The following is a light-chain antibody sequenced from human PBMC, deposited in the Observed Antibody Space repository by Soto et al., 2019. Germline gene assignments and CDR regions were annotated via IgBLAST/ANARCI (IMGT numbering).Light chain of an antibody. CDR2: GAS. CDR1: QSVSSTY. V-gene: IGKV3-20*01. CDR3: QQFGSSPRT. J-gene: IGKJ1*01. Sequence: VLTHSPGTLSLSPGERATLSCRASQSVSSTYLAWYQQKPGQAPRLLIYGASSRATGIPDRFSGSGSGTDFTLTISRLEPEDFAVYYCQQFGSSPRTFGQGTKVDIK.